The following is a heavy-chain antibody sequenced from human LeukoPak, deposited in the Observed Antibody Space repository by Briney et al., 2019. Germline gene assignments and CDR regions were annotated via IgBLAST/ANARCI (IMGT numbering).Heavy chain of an antibody. CDR1: GFTFNTYA. Sequence: PGGSLRISCAASGFTFNTYAMTWVRQAPGKGLEWVSTISSGADYTYYADSVKGRFTISRDNSKSTLYLQMNSLRAEDTAVYYCAREPNNVVTPAGFDYWGQGTLVTVSS. V-gene: IGHV3-23*01. CDR3: AREPNNVVTPAGFDY. CDR2: ISSGADYT. J-gene: IGHJ4*02. D-gene: IGHD2-2*01.